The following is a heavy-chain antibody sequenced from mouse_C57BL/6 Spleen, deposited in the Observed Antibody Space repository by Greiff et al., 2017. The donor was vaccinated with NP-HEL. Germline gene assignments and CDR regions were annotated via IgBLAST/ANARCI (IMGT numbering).Heavy chain of an antibody. Sequence: QVHVKQPGAELVRPGSSVKLSCKASGYTFTSYWMHWVKQRPIQGLEWIGNIDPSDSETHYNQKFKDKATLTVDKSSSTAYMQLSSLTSEDSAVYYCARGGYYDYWGQGTTLTVSS. CDR2: IDPSDSET. V-gene: IGHV1-52*01. J-gene: IGHJ2*01. D-gene: IGHD2-3*01. CDR3: ARGGYYDY. CDR1: GYTFTSYW.